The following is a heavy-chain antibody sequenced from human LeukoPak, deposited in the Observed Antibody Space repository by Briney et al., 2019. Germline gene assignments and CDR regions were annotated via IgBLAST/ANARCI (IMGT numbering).Heavy chain of an antibody. D-gene: IGHD2-8*02. CDR1: GGSISSGDYY. CDR3: ARLVLGEYYYYYYMDV. V-gene: IGHV4-39*01. J-gene: IGHJ6*03. CDR2: IYYSGST. Sequence: SETLSLTCTVSGGSISSGDYYWSWIRQPPGKGLEWIGSIYYSGSTYYNPSLKSRVTISVDTSKNQFSLKLSSVTAADTAVYYCARLVLGEYYYYYYMDVWGKGTTVTVSS.